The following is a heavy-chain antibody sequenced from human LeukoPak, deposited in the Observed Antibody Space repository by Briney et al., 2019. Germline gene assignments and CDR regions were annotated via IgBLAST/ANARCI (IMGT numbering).Heavy chain of an antibody. V-gene: IGHV3-21*01. D-gene: IGHD6-13*01. CDR1: GFTFSSYS. CDR3: ARPYSSSWDWYFDL. J-gene: IGHJ2*01. Sequence: GGSLRLSCAASGFTFSSYSMNWVRQAPGKGLEWVSSISSSSSYIYYADSVKGRFTISRDNAKNSLYLQMNSLRAEDTAVYYCARPYSSSWDWYFDLWGRGTLVTASS. CDR2: ISSSSSYI.